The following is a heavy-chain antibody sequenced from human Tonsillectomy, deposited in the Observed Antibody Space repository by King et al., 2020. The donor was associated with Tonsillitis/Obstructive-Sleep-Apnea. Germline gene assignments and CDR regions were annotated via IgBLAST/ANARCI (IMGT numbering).Heavy chain of an antibody. D-gene: IGHD2-8*01. CDR3: GISYCTNGVFSMGGVRYFDY. CDR2: IYPGDSDT. J-gene: IGHJ4*02. V-gene: IGHV5-51*01. CDR1: GYSFTSYW. Sequence: VQLVESGAEVKKPGESLKISCKGSGYSFTSYWIGWVRQMPGKGLEWMGIIYPGDSDTRYSPSFQGQVTISAAKSTNTAYRQWSSLKASDTAMVYCGISYCTNGVFSMGGVRYFDYWGQGTLVTVSS.